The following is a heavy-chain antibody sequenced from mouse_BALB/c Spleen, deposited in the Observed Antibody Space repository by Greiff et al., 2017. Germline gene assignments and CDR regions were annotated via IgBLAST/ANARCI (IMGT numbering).Heavy chain of an antibody. CDR2: IYPGNVNT. Sequence: VQLVESGPELVKPGASVRISCKASGYTFTSYYIHWVKQRPGQGLEWIGWIYPGNVNTKYNEKFKGKATLTADKSSSTAYMQLSSLTSEDSAVYFCARRYDDLYWYFDVWGAGTTVTVSS. J-gene: IGHJ1*01. CDR3: ARRYDDLYWYFDV. CDR1: GYTFTSYY. D-gene: IGHD2-14*01. V-gene: IGHV1S56*01.